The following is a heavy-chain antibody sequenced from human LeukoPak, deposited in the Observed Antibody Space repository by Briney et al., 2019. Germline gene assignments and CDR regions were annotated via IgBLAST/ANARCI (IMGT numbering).Heavy chain of an antibody. D-gene: IGHD3-10*01. CDR2: INHSGST. CDR3: ARGPRGVWFGELLTGFGMDV. J-gene: IGHJ6*02. CDR1: GGSFSGYY. V-gene: IGHV4-34*01. Sequence: SETLSLTCAVYGGSFSGYYWSWIRQPPGKGLEWIGEINHSGSTNYNPSLKSRVTISVDTSKNQFSLKLSSVTAADTAVYYCARGPRGVWFGELLTGFGMDVWGQGTTVTVSS.